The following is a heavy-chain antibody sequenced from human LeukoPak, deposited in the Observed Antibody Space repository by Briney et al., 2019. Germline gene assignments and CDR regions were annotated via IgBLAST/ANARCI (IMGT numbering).Heavy chain of an antibody. J-gene: IGHJ6*02. CDR1: GFTFSTYT. V-gene: IGHV3-48*04. D-gene: IGHD6-19*01. CDR2: ITNNGTTI. CDR3: ARDQWLAYYYHGMDV. Sequence: GGSLRLSCAAPGFTFSTYTMNWLGQAPGKGLEWVSYITNNGTTIYYADSVKGRFTISRDNAENSLYLQMNSLRAEDTAIYYCARDQWLAYYYHGMDVWGQGTTVTVSS.